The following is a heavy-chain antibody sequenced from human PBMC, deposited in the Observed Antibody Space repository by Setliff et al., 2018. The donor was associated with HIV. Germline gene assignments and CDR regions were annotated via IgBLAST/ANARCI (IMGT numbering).Heavy chain of an antibody. CDR2: VHSTLST. Sequence: SETLSLTCTVSGDSMTSGSFYWSWVRQPAGKGLEWIGQVHSTLSTNYNPSLKSRLSISADTPKNQFSLNLRFVTAADTALYYCARRTFGSGRFDPWGQGTPGTVSS. D-gene: IGHD6-19*01. CDR1: GDSMTSGSFY. V-gene: IGHV4-61*09. J-gene: IGHJ5*02. CDR3: ARRTFGSGRFDP.